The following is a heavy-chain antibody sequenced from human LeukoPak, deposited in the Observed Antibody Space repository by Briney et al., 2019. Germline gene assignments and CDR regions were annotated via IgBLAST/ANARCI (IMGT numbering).Heavy chain of an antibody. CDR1: GDSVSSNSAA. CDR3: ARDARTYYYDSSGYYLSLDDAFDI. CDR2: TYYRSKWYN. V-gene: IGHV6-1*01. J-gene: IGHJ3*02. Sequence: SQTLSLTCAISGDSVSSNSAAWNWIRQSPSRGLEWLGRTYYRSKWYNDYAVSVKSRITINPDTSKNQFSLQLTSVTPEDTAVYYCARDARTYYYDSSGYYLSLDDAFDIWGQGTMVTVSS. D-gene: IGHD3-22*01.